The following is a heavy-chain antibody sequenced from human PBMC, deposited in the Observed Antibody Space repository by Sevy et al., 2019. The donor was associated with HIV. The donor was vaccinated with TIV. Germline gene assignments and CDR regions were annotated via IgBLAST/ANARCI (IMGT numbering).Heavy chain of an antibody. CDR2: ISDTGTGT. Sequence: GGSLRLSCAASGFTFSTYSMTWVRQAPRKGLEWVSAISDTGTGTYYTDSVEGRFTISRGNSKSTLFLHMNSLRAEDTALYYCAKFAGDFPHFDFWGLGTLVTVSS. V-gene: IGHV3-23*01. CDR3: AKFAGDFPHFDF. CDR1: GFTFSTYS. D-gene: IGHD7-27*01. J-gene: IGHJ4*02.